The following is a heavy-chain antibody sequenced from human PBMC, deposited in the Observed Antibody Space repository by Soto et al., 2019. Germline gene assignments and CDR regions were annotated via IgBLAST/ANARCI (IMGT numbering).Heavy chain of an antibody. CDR1: GFTFSTYW. D-gene: IGHD1-26*01. CDR2: IKQDGSEK. V-gene: IGHV3-7*02. J-gene: IGHJ6*02. CDR3: ARRGREYYYRMDV. Sequence: GGSLRLACAASGFTFSTYWMSWVRQAPGKGLEWVANIKQDGSEKWYVGSVKGRFTISRDNAKNSLYLQMNNLRTEDTAVYYCARRGREYYYRMDVWGQGTTVIVSS.